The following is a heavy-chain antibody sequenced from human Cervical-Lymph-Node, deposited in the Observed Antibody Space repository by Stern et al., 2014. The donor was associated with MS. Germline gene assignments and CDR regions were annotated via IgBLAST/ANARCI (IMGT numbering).Heavy chain of an antibody. V-gene: IGHV2-70*01. CDR1: GFSLSTSGMC. J-gene: IGHJ6*02. CDR2: LDWDDDK. CDR3: ARTHYYDSSGDYGMDV. D-gene: IGHD3-22*01. Sequence: QVTLMESGPALVKPTQTLTLTCTFSGFSLSTSGMCVSWIRQPPGKALEWLALLDWDDDKYYSTSLKTRLTISKDTSKNQVVLTMTNMDPVDTATYYCARTHYYDSSGDYGMDVWGQGTTVTVSS.